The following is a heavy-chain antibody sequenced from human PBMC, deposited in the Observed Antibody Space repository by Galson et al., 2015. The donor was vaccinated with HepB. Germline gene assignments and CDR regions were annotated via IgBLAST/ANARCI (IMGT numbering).Heavy chain of an antibody. CDR2: IYPNSGGT. V-gene: IGHV1-2*04. Sequence: SVKVSCKASGYTFTGYYIHWVRQAPGQGLEWMGWIYPNSGGTNYAQKFQGWVTMTRDTSISTVYMELSRLRFDDTAVYYCARDINTRYYGHWFDPRGQGTLVTVSS. J-gene: IGHJ5*02. CDR3: ARDINTRYYGHWFDP. CDR1: GYTFTGYY. D-gene: IGHD3-3*01.